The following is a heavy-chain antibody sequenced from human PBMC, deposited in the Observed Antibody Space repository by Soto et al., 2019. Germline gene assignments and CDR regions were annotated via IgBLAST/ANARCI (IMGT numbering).Heavy chain of an antibody. CDR2: ISYDGSNK. J-gene: IGHJ2*01. D-gene: IGHD4-4*01. CDR1: GFTFSSYA. Sequence: QVQLVESGGGVVQPGRSLRLSCAASGFTFSSYAMHWVRQAPGKGLEWVAVISYDGSNKYYADSVKGRFTISRDNSKNTLYLQMNSLRAEDTAVYYCARPLWRNDYNWGYFDLWDRGTLVTVSS. V-gene: IGHV3-30-3*01. CDR3: ARPLWRNDYNWGYFDL.